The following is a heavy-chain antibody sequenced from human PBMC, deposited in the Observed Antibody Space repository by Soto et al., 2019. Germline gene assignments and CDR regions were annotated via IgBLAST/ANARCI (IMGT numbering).Heavy chain of an antibody. CDR2: IYYSGST. D-gene: IGHD2-8*01. CDR3: ARSLVYCTNGVWSDTFDI. J-gene: IGHJ3*02. Sequence: QVQLQESGPGLVKPSQTLSLTCTVSGGSISSGGYYWSWIRQHPGKGLEWIGYIYYSGSTYYNPSLKSRGTISVATSKIQCSLKLISVTAADKAVYYCARSLVYCTNGVWSDTFDIWGQGTMVTFSS. V-gene: IGHV4-31*03. CDR1: GGSISSGGYY.